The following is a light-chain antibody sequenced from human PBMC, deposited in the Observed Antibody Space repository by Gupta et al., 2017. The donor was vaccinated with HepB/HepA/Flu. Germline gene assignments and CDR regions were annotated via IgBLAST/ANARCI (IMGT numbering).Light chain of an antibody. CDR1: SNNVGNQG. CDR2: RNN. Sequence: GLTQPPSVSKGLRQTATLTCTGNSNNVGNQGAAWLQQHQGHPPKLLSFRNNNRPSGISERFSASRSGNTASLNITGLQPEDEADDYCSAWDSSLNGLVFGGGTKLTVI. J-gene: IGLJ2*01. CDR3: SAWDSSLNGLV. V-gene: IGLV10-54*04.